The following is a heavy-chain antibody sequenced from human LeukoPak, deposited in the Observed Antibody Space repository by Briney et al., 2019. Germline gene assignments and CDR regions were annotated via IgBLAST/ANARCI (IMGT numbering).Heavy chain of an antibody. CDR3: ARHCGPGSYRHCNWFDP. D-gene: IGHD1-26*01. CDR2: INHSGST. J-gene: IGHJ5*02. Sequence: SETLSLTCTVSGGSIGSRNSYWGWIRQPPGKGLEWIGEINHSGSTNYNPSLKSRVTISVDTSKNQFSLKLSSVTAADTAVYYCARHCGPGSYRHCNWFDPWGQGTLVTVSS. V-gene: IGHV4-39*01. CDR1: GGSIGSRNSY.